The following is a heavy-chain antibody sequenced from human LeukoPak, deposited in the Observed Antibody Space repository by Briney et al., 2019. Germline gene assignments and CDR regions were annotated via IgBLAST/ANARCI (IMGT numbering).Heavy chain of an antibody. D-gene: IGHD2-2*01. CDR3: ARRYCSSTSCHFDY. Sequence: GGSLRLSCTASGFTFSSYSMNWVRQAPGKGLEWVSSISSSSRYTYYADSVKGRFTISRDNGKNSLYLQMNSLRAEDMALYYCARRYCSSTSCHFDYWGQGTLVTVSS. CDR2: ISSSSRYT. V-gene: IGHV3-21*04. CDR1: GFTFSSYS. J-gene: IGHJ4*02.